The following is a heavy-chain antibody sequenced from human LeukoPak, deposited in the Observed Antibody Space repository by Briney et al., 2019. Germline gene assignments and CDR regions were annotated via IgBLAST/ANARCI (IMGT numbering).Heavy chain of an antibody. J-gene: IGHJ5*02. D-gene: IGHD5-24*01. Sequence: SETLSLTCTVSGGSIRSYYWSWLRQPPGKGLEGIGYSYYSGSTNYNPSLKSRVTISVDTSKNQYSLKLSSVTAADTALYYCAKGVMATLFDPWGQGTLVTVSS. V-gene: IGHV4-59*01. CDR2: SYYSGST. CDR1: GGSIRSYY. CDR3: AKGVMATLFDP.